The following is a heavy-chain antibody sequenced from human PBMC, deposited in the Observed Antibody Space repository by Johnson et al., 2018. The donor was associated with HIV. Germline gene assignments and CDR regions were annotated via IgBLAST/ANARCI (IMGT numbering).Heavy chain of an antibody. CDR1: GFTFSSYD. D-gene: IGHD1-1*01. CDR2: IGTAGDT. J-gene: IGHJ3*02. V-gene: IGHV3-13*01. CDR3: ARALRTALGSPWNGGYDAFDI. Sequence: VQLVESGGGVVRPGGSLRLSCAASGFTFSSYDMHWVRQATGKGLEWVSAIGTAGDTYYPGSVKGRFTISRENAKNPLYLQMNSLRAGDTAVYYCARALRTALGSPWNGGYDAFDIWGQGTMVTVSS.